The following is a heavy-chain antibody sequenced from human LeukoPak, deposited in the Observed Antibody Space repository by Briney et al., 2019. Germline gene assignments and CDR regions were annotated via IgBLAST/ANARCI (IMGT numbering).Heavy chain of an antibody. CDR2: IYSGGST. D-gene: IGHD3-9*01. J-gene: IGHJ4*02. Sequence: PGGSQRLSCAASGFTVSSNYMSWVRQAPGKGLEWVSVIYSGGSTYYADSVKGRFTISRDNSKNTLYLQMNSLRAEDTAVYYCARVLSILTRVDYWGQGTLVTVSS. CDR3: ARVLSILTRVDY. CDR1: GFTVSSNY. V-gene: IGHV3-53*01.